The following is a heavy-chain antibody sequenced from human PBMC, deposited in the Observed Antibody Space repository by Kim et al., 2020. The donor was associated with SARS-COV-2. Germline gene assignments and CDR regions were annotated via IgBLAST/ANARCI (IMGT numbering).Heavy chain of an antibody. CDR3: TTASSSWLGDYYYYGMDV. Sequence: KGRFTISRDDSENTLYLQMNSLKTADTAVYYCTTASSSWLGDYYYYGMDVWGQGTTVTVSS. V-gene: IGHV3-15*01. D-gene: IGHD6-13*01. J-gene: IGHJ6*02.